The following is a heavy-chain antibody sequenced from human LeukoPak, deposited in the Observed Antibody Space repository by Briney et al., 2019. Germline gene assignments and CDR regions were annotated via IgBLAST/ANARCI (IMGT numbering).Heavy chain of an antibody. CDR1: GFTIGSHG. J-gene: IGHJ5*02. D-gene: IGHD6-19*01. CDR2: ISYDGNSK. CDR3: AKDWGSSGWYNYFDP. Sequence: GTSLRLSCAVSGFTIGSHGMHWVRQAPGKGLEWVAMISYDGNSKYYGDSVKGRFTISRDYSKNTLYLQMDSLRTEDTAVYYCAKDWGSSGWYNYFDPWGQGTLVTVSS. V-gene: IGHV3-30*18.